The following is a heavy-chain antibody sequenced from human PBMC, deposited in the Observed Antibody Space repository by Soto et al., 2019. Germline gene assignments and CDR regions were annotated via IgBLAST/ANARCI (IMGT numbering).Heavy chain of an antibody. CDR1: RFTFSSYS. CDR3: ARGNYYDRSGYRYYFDY. J-gene: IGHJ4*02. D-gene: IGHD3-22*01. V-gene: IGHV3-48*01. CDR2: ISNGGNTI. Sequence: EVQLVESGGTLVQPGGSLRLSCAASRFTFSSYSMNWVRQAPGKGLEWVSYISNGGNTIYYADSVKGRFTISRDNAKNSLYLRVSSLRAEDTAVYYCARGNYYDRSGYRYYFDYWGQGTLVTVSS.